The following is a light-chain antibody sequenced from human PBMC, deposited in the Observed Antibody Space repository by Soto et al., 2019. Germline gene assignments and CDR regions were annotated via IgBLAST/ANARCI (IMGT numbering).Light chain of an antibody. CDR3: HQRSSWPRT. CDR1: QSVSSY. V-gene: IGKV3-11*01. CDR2: DAS. Sequence: EIVLTQSPATLSLSPGERATLSCRASQSVSSYLAWYQQKHGQAPRRVIYDASNRATGVPGRFSGSGSGTDFTLTISSLEPEDFAVYYCHQRSSWPRTFGGGTKVEI. J-gene: IGKJ4*01.